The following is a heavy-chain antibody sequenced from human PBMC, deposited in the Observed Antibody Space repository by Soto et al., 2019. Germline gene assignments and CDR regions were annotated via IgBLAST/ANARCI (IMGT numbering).Heavy chain of an antibody. D-gene: IGHD2-15*01. J-gene: IGHJ5*02. CDR1: GGTFSSYA. CDR3: AGRYCSGGSCYPRNWFDP. V-gene: IGHV1-69*12. Sequence: QVQLVQSGAEVKKPGSSVKVSCKASGGTFSSYALSWVRQAPGQGLEWMGGIIPIFGTANYAQKFQGRVTITADESTSTAYMELSSLRSEDTAVYYCAGRYCSGGSCYPRNWFDPWGQGTLVTVSS. CDR2: IIPIFGTA.